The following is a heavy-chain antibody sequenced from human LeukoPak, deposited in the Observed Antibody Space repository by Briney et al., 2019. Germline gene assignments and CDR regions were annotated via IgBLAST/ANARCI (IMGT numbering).Heavy chain of an antibody. CDR1: GGSISGSSYY. CDR3: ARYPLGYCSSTSCYVFDY. Sequence: SETLSLTCTVSGGSISGSSYYWSWIRQPPGKGLEWIGYIYYSGSTYYNPSLKSRVTISVDTSKNQFSLKLSSVTAADTAVYYCARYPLGYCSSTSCYVFDYWGQGTLVTVSS. CDR2: IYYSGST. V-gene: IGHV4-30-4*01. D-gene: IGHD2-2*01. J-gene: IGHJ4*02.